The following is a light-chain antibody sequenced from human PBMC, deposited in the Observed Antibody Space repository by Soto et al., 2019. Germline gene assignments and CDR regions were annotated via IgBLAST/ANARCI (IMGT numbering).Light chain of an antibody. CDR2: DVS. CDR3: QQRSNWPRT. J-gene: IGKJ2*01. V-gene: IGKV3-11*01. Sequence: EIVLTQSPATLSLSPGDTATLSCRASQSVSSYLAWYQQKPGQAPRLLIYDVSNRATGIPARFSGSGSGTDFTLTIGSLEPEDFAVYCCQQRSNWPRTFGQGTKVEIK. CDR1: QSVSSY.